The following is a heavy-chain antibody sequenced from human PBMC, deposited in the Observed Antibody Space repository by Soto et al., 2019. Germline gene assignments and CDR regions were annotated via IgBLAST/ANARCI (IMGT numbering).Heavy chain of an antibody. D-gene: IGHD5-12*01. CDR3: ARDPYGSGSGGVYYYYALDV. V-gene: IGHV4-59*13. Sequence: SETLSLTCTVSGGSITTYYWNWIRQSPGKGPEWIASISYSGSTNYNPSLRSRITISIDTSKNQFSLTLTSVTAADTAVYYCARDPYGSGSGGVYYYYALDVWGQGTTVTVSS. J-gene: IGHJ6*02. CDR2: ISYSGST. CDR1: GGSITTYY.